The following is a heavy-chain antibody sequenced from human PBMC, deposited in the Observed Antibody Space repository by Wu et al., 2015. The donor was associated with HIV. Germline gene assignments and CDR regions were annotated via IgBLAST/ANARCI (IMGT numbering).Heavy chain of an antibody. Sequence: QLIQSGDEGEEAWGLREGLLQTFRNTFFDFSIHWVRQAPGKGLEWMGGFDPEDDETRYAQNFQGRVTLTEDTSTDTAYLELTSLSSEDTAVYYCATVARCLGGVCSPGGGYWRFDYWGQGTLVTVSS. CDR2: FDPEDDET. D-gene: IGHD1-26*01. J-gene: IGHJ4*02. CDR3: ATVARCLGGVCSPGGGYWRFDY. V-gene: IGHV1-24*01. CDR1: NTFFDFS.